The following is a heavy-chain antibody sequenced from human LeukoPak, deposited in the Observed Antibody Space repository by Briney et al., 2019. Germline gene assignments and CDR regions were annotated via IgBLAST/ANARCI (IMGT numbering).Heavy chain of an antibody. Sequence: GGSLRLSCAASGFTVSAYAMAWVRQAPGKGLEWVSTIYDDNTYYADSVKGRFAISIDNSKNTLYLQMNSLRVEDTAVYFCAARKVRGVWFYLDYWGQGTLVTVSS. J-gene: IGHJ4*02. CDR3: AARKVRGVWFYLDY. CDR2: IYDDNT. D-gene: IGHD3-10*01. CDR1: GFTVSAYA. V-gene: IGHV3-23*01.